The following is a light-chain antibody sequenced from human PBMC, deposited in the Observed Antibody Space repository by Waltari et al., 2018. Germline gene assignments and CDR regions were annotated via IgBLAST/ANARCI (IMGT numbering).Light chain of an antibody. J-gene: IGLJ2*01. CDR2: DNN. CDR1: RSNIGAGYA. CDR3: QSYDSSLSAHVV. V-gene: IGLV1-40*01. Sequence: QSVLTQPPSVSGAPGQRVTISCTGSRSNIGAGYAVPWYQQLPGTAPKLLIFDNNNRPSGVPDRFSGSKSGTSASLAITGLQAEDEADYYCQSYDSSLSAHVVFGGGTKLTVL.